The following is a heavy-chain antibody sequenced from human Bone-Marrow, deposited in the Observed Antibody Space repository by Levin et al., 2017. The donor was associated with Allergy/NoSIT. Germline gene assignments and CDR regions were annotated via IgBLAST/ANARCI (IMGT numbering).Heavy chain of an antibody. CDR2: ISGSGDRT. CDR1: RFSFSDYA. J-gene: IGHJ4*02. CDR3: AKGNCTKGLCYPDF. V-gene: IGHV3-23*01. D-gene: IGHD2-8*01. Sequence: PGGSLRLSCAASRFSFSDYAMTWVRQAPGKGLEWVSTISGSGDRTYSAASVWGRFTISRDNSKDTVYLQMNSLRAEDTAVYYCAKGNCTKGLCYPDFWGQGTLVTVSS.